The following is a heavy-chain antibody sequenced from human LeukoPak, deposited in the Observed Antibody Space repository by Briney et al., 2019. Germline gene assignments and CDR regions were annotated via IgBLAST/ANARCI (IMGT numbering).Heavy chain of an antibody. D-gene: IGHD6-13*01. CDR2: IYPGDSDT. CDR3: ARARIAAAGSRLHYYYMDV. J-gene: IGHJ6*03. CDR1: GYSFTSYW. Sequence: GESLKISCKGSGYSFTSYWIGWVRQMPGKGLEWMGIIYPGDSDTRYSPSFQGQVTISADKSISTAYLQWSSLKASDTAMYYCARARIAAAGSRLHYYYMDVWGKGTTVTVSS. V-gene: IGHV5-51*01.